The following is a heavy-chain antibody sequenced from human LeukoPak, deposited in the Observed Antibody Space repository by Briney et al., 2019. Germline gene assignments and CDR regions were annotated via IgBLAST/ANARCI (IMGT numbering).Heavy chain of an antibody. CDR1: GYIFTVYH. CDR2: INPNSGDT. V-gene: IGHV1-2*02. Sequence: GASVKLSCKASGYIFTVYHMHWGRQSPGQGLEWVGWINPNSGDTNYPQKFQGRVTMTRDTSISTAYMELSRLRSDDTAVYYCATGEYTYYTEYWGQGTVVAVSS. J-gene: IGHJ4*02. CDR3: ATGEYTYYTEY. D-gene: IGHD3-10*01.